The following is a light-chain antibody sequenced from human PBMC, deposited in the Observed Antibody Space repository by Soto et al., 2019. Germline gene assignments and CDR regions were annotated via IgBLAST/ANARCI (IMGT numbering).Light chain of an antibody. V-gene: IGKV3-20*01. CDR3: QQYGSSPPWT. Sequence: EIVLTQSPGTLSLSPGERATLSCRASQSVSSSYLAWYQQKPGQAPRILIYGASSRATGIPDRFSGSGSGTDFNLTISRLEPEDFAVYYCQQYGSSPPWTFGQGTKVEIK. CDR2: GAS. CDR1: QSVSSSY. J-gene: IGKJ1*01.